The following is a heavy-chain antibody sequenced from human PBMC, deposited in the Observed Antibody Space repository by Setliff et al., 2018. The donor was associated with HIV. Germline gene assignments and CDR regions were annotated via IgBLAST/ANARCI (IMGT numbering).Heavy chain of an antibody. CDR3: VTDWFDP. CDR1: GFTFSTYG. Sequence: PGGSLRLSCAASGFTFSTYGMHWVRQAPGKGLEWVAIIWYDGSSTYYADSVKGRFTISRDNSKNTLYLQMNSLRPEDTAVYYCVTDWFDPWGQGTLVTAPQ. D-gene: IGHD3-16*01. CDR2: IWYDGSST. J-gene: IGHJ5*02. V-gene: IGHV3-30*02.